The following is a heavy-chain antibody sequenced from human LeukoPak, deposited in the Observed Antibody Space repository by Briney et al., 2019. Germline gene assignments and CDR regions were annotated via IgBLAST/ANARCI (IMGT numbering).Heavy chain of an antibody. CDR2: ISGSGGST. V-gene: IGHV3-23*01. D-gene: IGHD2-15*01. CDR3: AKDRFRGDCSGGSCYPFDP. J-gene: IGHJ5*02. CDR1: GFSFSSYA. Sequence: GGSLRLSCAASGFSFSSYAVSWVRQAPGKGLEWVSGISGSGGSTYYADSVKGRFTISRDNSKNTLYLQMNSLRGENTALYYCAKDRFRGDCSGGSCYPFDPWGQGTLVTVSS.